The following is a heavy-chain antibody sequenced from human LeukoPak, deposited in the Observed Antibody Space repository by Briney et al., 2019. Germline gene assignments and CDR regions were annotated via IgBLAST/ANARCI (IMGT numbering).Heavy chain of an antibody. V-gene: IGHV4-31*03. CDR3: ARRRYAIAARPRHFDY. D-gene: IGHD6-6*01. J-gene: IGHJ4*02. CDR2: IHHSGRS. Sequence: SETLSLTCTVSADSLSSGGHYWAWIRQFPGKGLESVGFIHHSGRSRHNPSLKDRVAISVDTSKNQFSLKLSSVTAADTAVYYCARRRYAIAARPRHFDYWGQGTLVTVSS. CDR1: ADSLSSGGHY.